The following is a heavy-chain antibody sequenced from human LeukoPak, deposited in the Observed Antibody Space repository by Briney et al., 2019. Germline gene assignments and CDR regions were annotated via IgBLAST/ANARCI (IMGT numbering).Heavy chain of an antibody. Sequence: SSETLSLTCTVSGGSISSGDYYWSWIRQPPGKGLEWIGYIYYSGSTYYNPSLKSRVTISLDTSKNHFSLKLRSVTAADTAVYYCAGTRIFINGFDYWGQGSLVTVSS. CDR2: IYYSGST. J-gene: IGHJ4*02. D-gene: IGHD3-3*01. CDR1: GGSISSGDYY. V-gene: IGHV4-30-4*08. CDR3: AGTRIFINGFDY.